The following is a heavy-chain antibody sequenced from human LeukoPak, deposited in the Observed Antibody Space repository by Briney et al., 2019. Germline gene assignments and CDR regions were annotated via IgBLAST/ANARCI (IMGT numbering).Heavy chain of an antibody. V-gene: IGHV4-59*12. D-gene: IGHD6-13*01. J-gene: IGHJ4*02. CDR1: GDSISSYF. Sequence: PSETLSLTCTVPGDSISSYFWSWLRQPPGKRLEWIGYMHNGVHTNYNPSLKSRVTISGDTSKNQFSLRLSSVTAADTAVYYCARVSSSWFFFDYWGQGTLVTVSS. CDR3: ARVSSSWFFFDY. CDR2: MHNGVHT.